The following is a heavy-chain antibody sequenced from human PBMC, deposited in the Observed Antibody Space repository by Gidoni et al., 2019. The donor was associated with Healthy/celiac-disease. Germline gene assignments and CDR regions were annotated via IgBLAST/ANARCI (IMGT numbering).Heavy chain of an antibody. J-gene: IGHJ3*02. CDR1: GFTLSSYG. D-gene: IGHD4-17*01. CDR3: AKDTDIYGDYDDAFDI. Sequence: QVQLVESGGGVVQPGRSLRLSCAAPGFTLSSYGMHWVRQAPGKGLEWVAVISYDGSNKYYADSVKGRFTISRDNSKNTLYLQMNSLRAEDTAVYYCAKDTDIYGDYDDAFDIWGQGTMVTVSS. CDR2: ISYDGSNK. V-gene: IGHV3-30*18.